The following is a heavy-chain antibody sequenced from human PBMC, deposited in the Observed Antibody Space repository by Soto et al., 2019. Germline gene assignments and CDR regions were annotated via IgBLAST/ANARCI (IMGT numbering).Heavy chain of an antibody. CDR2: IIPLFGTT. V-gene: IGHV1-69*13. Sequence: SVKVSCKASGGTFSSYTIAWVRQAPAQGLEWMGEIIPLFGTTNYVEKFQGRLTITADASTSTAYMELSSLRSEDTAMYYCARDSIAAAGTDYWGQGTLVTVSS. CDR1: GGTFSSYT. CDR3: ARDSIAAAGTDY. D-gene: IGHD6-13*01. J-gene: IGHJ4*02.